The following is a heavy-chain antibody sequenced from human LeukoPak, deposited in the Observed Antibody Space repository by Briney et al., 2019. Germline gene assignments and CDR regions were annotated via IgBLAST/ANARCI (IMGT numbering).Heavy chain of an antibody. V-gene: IGHV3-9*01. D-gene: IGHD6-19*01. CDR2: ISWNSGSI. J-gene: IGHJ4*02. CDR3: AKDITPYSSGWYLGFDY. CDR1: GFTFDDYA. Sequence: PGGSLRLSCAASGFTFDDYAMHWVRQAPGKGLEWVSGISWNSGSIDYADSVKGRFTISRDNAKNSLYLQMNSLRAEDTALYYCAKDITPYSSGWYLGFDYWGQGTPVTVSS.